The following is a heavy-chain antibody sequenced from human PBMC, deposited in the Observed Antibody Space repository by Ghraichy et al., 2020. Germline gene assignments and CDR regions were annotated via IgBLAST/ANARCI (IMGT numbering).Heavy chain of an antibody. CDR2: INHSGST. Sequence: SETLSLTCAFYGGSFSGYYWSWIRQPPGKGLEWIGEINHSGSTNYNPSLKSRVTISVDTSKNQFSLKLSSVTAADTAVYYCARRIVGAGPFDYWGQGTLVTVSS. CDR1: GGSFSGYY. D-gene: IGHD1-26*01. J-gene: IGHJ4*02. V-gene: IGHV4-34*01. CDR3: ARRIVGAGPFDY.